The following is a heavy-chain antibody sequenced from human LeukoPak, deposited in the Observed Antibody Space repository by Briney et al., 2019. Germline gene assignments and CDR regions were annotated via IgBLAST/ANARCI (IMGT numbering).Heavy chain of an antibody. V-gene: IGHV4-61*02. CDR1: GGSISSGTYY. CDR2: IYTSGST. J-gene: IGHJ4*02. CDR3: ARRPPSMITSGGIVGHFDY. Sequence: TSETLSLTCTVSGGSISSGTYYWSWIRQPAGKGLEWIGRIYTSGSTNYNPSLKSRITISVDTSKNQFSLKLTSVTTADTAVYYCARRPPSMITSGGIVGHFDYWGPGTLVTVSS. D-gene: IGHD3-16*02.